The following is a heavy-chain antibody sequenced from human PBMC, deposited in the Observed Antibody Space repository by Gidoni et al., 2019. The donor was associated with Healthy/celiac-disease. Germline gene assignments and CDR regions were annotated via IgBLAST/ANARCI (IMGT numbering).Heavy chain of an antibody. J-gene: IGHJ6*04. CDR1: GGTFSSYA. CDR2: IIPIVGTA. CDR3: ADGRYYYGSGSYYKGYYYGMDV. Sequence: QVQLVQSGAEVKKPGSSVKVSCKASGGTFSSYAISWVRQAPGQGLEWMGGIIPIVGTANYAQKLQGRVTITADESTSTAYMELSSLRSEDTAVYYCADGRYYYGSGSYYKGYYYGMDVWGKGTTVTVSS. D-gene: IGHD3-10*01. V-gene: IGHV1-69*01.